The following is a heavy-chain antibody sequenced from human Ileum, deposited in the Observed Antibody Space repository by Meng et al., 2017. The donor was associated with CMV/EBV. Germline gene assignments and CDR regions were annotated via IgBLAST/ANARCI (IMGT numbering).Heavy chain of an antibody. CDR3: ARGGERGHQTLDP. CDR1: GDTFTDYY. CDR2: VNLYSGAA. V-gene: IGHV1-2*06. D-gene: IGHD1-1*01. J-gene: IGHJ5*02. Sequence: ASGDTFTDYYIHWVRQAPGQGLEWMGRVNLYSGAADYAQNFQGRVTMTWDASITTAYMDLAWLRSDDTAIYFCARGGERGHQTLDPWGQGALVTVSS.